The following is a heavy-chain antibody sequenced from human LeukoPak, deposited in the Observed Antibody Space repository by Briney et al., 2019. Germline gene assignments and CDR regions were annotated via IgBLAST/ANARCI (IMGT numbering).Heavy chain of an antibody. Sequence: GGSLRLSCVASGFTFRNYGMHWVRQAPGKGLEWVTAISYDGSNKYYADSVKGRFTISRDNSKNTLYLQMNSLRTEDTAVYYCANPETYIQGDYWGQGSLVTISS. J-gene: IGHJ4*02. CDR3: ANPETYIQGDY. CDR1: GFTFRNYG. D-gene: IGHD1-1*01. V-gene: IGHV3-30*18. CDR2: ISYDGSNK.